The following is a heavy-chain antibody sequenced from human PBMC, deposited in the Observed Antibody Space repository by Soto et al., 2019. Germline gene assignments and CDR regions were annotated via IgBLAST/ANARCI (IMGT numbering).Heavy chain of an antibody. J-gene: IGHJ6*02. D-gene: IGHD3-10*01. CDR2: VHYSWGS. V-gene: IGHV4-59*08. CDR3: ARQGFGALPGLGDV. CDR1: GGSISSYH. Sequence: QVQLQESGPGLVKPSETLSLSCTVSGGSISSYHWSWIRQTPGKGLEWIGYVHYSWGSNYNPSLKSRVAISLDTSKSQFPLKLTSVTATDPAVYYCARQGFGALPGLGDVWGQGTTVTVSS.